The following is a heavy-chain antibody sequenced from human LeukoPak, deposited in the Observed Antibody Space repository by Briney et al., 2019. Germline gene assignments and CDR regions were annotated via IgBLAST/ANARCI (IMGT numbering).Heavy chain of an antibody. CDR3: AREGGYCSGGSCHRHFDY. Sequence: PSETLSLTCAVSGYSISSGHYWGWIRQPPGKGLEWIGSIYHSGSTYYNPSLKSRVTISVDTSKNQFSLKLSSVTAADTAVYYCAREGGYCSGGSCHRHFDYWGQGTLVTVSS. D-gene: IGHD2-15*01. V-gene: IGHV4-38-2*02. J-gene: IGHJ4*02. CDR2: IYHSGST. CDR1: GYSISSGHY.